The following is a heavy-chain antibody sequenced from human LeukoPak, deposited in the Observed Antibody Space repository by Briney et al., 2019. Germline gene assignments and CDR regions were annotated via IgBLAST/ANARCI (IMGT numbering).Heavy chain of an antibody. D-gene: IGHD2-2*01. CDR1: GGSIGTFH. CDR2: IFTTEVT. Sequence: PSETLSLTCSVSGGSIGTFHWHWIRQPPGKGLEWIGYIFTTEVTNYSPSLKSRVTISVDTSKNQFSLRLSSVTAADTAVYYCARDARTTPINNWFDPWGQGTLVTVSS. J-gene: IGHJ5*02. V-gene: IGHV4-4*09. CDR3: ARDARTTPINNWFDP.